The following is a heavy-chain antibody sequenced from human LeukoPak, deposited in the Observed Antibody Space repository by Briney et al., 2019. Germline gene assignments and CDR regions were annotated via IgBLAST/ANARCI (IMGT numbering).Heavy chain of an antibody. CDR2: ISGSGGST. CDR1: GFTFSSYA. V-gene: IGHV3-23*01. D-gene: IGHD3-22*01. Sequence: GGSLRLSCAASGFTFSSYAMSWVRQAPGKGLEWVSAISGSGGSTYYADSVKGRFTISRDNSKNTLDLQMNSLRAEDTAVYYCANSGGSGYSPIGYWGQGTLVTVSS. CDR3: ANSGGSGYSPIGY. J-gene: IGHJ4*02.